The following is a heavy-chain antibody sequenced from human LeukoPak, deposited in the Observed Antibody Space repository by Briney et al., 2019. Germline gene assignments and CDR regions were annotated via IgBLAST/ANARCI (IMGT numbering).Heavy chain of an antibody. V-gene: IGHV3-30*18. CDR2: ISYEGSTT. J-gene: IGHJ4*02. Sequence: VQPGGSRTLSCAASGFTFSNYGMQWVRQAPGKGLEWVAVISYEGSTTFYADSVKGRFTISRDNSKNTLDLQMHSLRDEDTAVYYCAKDFDLFDCWGQGTLVTVSS. CDR3: AKDFDLFDC. D-gene: IGHD3-9*01. CDR1: GFTFSNYG.